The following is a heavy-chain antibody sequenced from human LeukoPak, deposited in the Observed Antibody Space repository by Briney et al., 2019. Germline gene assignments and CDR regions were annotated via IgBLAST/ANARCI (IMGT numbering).Heavy chain of an antibody. V-gene: IGHV1-69*13. CDR1: GGAFSSYA. CDR2: IIPMLATA. D-gene: IGHD3-22*01. CDR3: ARDRAMYFYDSNGYEAFEI. Sequence: SVKVSCKASGGAFSSYAISWVRQSPGQGLQWMGGIIPMLATARYEQRFQGRVTIIADESTSTVFLQLNSLRFEDTAVYYCARDRAMYFYDSNGYEAFEIWGQGTIVTVSS. J-gene: IGHJ3*02.